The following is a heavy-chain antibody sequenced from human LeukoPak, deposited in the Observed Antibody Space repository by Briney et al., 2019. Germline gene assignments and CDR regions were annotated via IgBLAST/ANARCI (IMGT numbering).Heavy chain of an antibody. D-gene: IGHD3-22*01. CDR2: ISSSGDST. Sequence: PGGSLRLSCAASGFTFSSYALIWVRQAPGKGLEWVSGISSSGDSTYYADSVKGRFTISRDYSKSTLYLQMNSLRAEDTAVYYCARDIGDYYDSSGYSFDIWGQGTMVTVSS. CDR3: ARDIGDYYDSSGYSFDI. CDR1: GFTFSSYA. V-gene: IGHV3-23*01. J-gene: IGHJ3*02.